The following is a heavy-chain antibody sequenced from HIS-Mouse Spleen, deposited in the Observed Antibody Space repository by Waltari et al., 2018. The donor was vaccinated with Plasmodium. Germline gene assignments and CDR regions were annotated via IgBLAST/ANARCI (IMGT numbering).Heavy chain of an antibody. V-gene: IGHV3-30*04. D-gene: IGHD6-13*01. CDR1: GFPFSSYA. CDR3: ASSWYWYFDL. J-gene: IGHJ2*01. Sequence: QVQLVESGGGVVQPGRALRLSCSASGFPFSSYAMHWVRQDPGKGLEWVAVISYDGSKKYYADSVKGRFTISRDNSKNTLYLQMNSLRAEDTAVYYCASSWYWYFDLWGRGTLVTVSS. CDR2: ISYDGSKK.